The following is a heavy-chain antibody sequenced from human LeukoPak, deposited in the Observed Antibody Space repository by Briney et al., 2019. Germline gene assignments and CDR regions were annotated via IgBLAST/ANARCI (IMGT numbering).Heavy chain of an antibody. D-gene: IGHD2-15*01. CDR1: GYTFTSYD. Sequence: ASVKVSCKASGYTFTSYDINWVRQAPGQGLEWMGWISAYNGNTNYAQKLQGRVTMTTDTSTSTAYMELRSLRSDDTAVYYCARDRPYCSGGSCYWFDPWGQGTLVTVSS. J-gene: IGHJ5*02. CDR2: ISAYNGNT. V-gene: IGHV1-18*01. CDR3: ARDRPYCSGGSCYWFDP.